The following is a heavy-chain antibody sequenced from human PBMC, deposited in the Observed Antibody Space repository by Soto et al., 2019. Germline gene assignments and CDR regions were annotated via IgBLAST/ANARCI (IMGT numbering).Heavy chain of an antibody. V-gene: IGHV4-39*01. Sequence: HSETLYLTCTVSGGSISSSSYYWGWIRQPPGKGLEWIGSIYDSGSTYYNPSLKSRVTISVDTAKNQFSLKLSSVTAADTAVYYCARRNGTPSYYGMDVWGHGTTVTVSS. J-gene: IGHJ6*02. CDR2: IYDSGST. CDR1: GGSISSSSYY. D-gene: IGHD1-1*01. CDR3: ARRNGTPSYYGMDV.